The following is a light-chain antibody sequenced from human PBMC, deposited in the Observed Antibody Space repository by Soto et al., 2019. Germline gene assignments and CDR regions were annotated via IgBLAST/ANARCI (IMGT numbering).Light chain of an antibody. V-gene: IGKV1-8*01. Sequence: AIRMTQSPSSLSASTGDRVTNTCRASQGISSSLAWYQQKPGKAPKLLISAASTLQSGVPSRFSGSGSGTDCNHTISCLPSEVFGSYYFHQYYIYPQTVGTGT. CDR3: HQYYIYPQT. CDR1: QGISSS. CDR2: AAS. J-gene: IGKJ1*01.